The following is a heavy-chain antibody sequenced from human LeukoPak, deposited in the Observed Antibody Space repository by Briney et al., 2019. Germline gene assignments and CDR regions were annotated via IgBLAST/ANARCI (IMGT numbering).Heavy chain of an antibody. Sequence: GGSLRLSCAASGFTFSSNTMSWVRQAPGKGLAWVSAIDGSGVTTFYADSVKGRFTISRDNSKNTLFLQMNSLRAEDTAVYYCTKRTPEYSSSWCLDYWRRGTLVTVSS. CDR3: TKRTPEYSSSWCLDY. V-gene: IGHV3-23*01. D-gene: IGHD6-13*01. J-gene: IGHJ4*02. CDR2: IDGSGVTT. CDR1: GFTFSSNT.